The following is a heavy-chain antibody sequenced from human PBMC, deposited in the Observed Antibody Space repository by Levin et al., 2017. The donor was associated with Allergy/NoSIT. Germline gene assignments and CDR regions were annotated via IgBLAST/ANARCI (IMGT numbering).Heavy chain of an antibody. V-gene: IGHV3-30*18. CDR3: AKEKKLWFRRDY. D-gene: IGHD5-18*01. Sequence: GESLKISCAASGFTFSSYGMHWVRQAPGKGLEWVAVISYDGSNKYYADSVKGRFTISRDNSKNTLYLQMNSLRAEDTAVYYCAKEKKLWFRRDYWGQGTLVTVSS. CDR2: ISYDGSNK. CDR1: GFTFSSYG. J-gene: IGHJ4*02.